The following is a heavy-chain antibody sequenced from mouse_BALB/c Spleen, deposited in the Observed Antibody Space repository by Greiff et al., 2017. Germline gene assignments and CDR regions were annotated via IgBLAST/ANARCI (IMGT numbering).Heavy chain of an antibody. D-gene: IGHD1-2*01. CDR1: GYTFTSYW. J-gene: IGHJ3*01. CDR3: AIYYGYGFAY. Sequence: QVQLKESGAELAKPGASVKMSCKASGYTFTSYWMHWVKQRPGQGLEWIGYINPSTGYTEYNQKFKDKATLTADKSSSTAYMQLSSLTSEDSAVYYCAIYYGYGFAYWGKETLVTVSA. V-gene: IGHV1-7*01. CDR2: INPSTGYT.